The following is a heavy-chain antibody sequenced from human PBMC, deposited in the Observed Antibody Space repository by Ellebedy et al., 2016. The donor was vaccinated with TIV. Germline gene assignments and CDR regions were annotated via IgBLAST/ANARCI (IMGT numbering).Heavy chain of an antibody. V-gene: IGHV4-34*01. J-gene: IGHJ4*02. CDR3: ARASIKRAYYFDY. CDR2: INHSGST. Sequence: SETLSLTXAVYGGSFSGYYWSWIRQPPGKGLEWIGEINHSGSTNYNPSLKSRVTISVDTSKNQFSLKLSSVTAADTAVYYCARASIKRAYYFDYWGQGTLVTVSS. CDR1: GGSFSGYY. D-gene: IGHD2-21*01.